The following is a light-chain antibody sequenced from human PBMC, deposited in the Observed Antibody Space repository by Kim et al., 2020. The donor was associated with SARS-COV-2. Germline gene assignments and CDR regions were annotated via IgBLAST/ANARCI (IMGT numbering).Light chain of an antibody. V-gene: IGLV10-54*01. CDR2: RDD. J-gene: IGLJ1*01. CDR3: AAWDSSLSAYV. Sequence: QPATLTCTGNSNNVGNQGAAWLQQRQGQPPKLLSYRDDNRPPGISERLSASRSGNTASLTITGLQPEDEADYYCAAWDSSLSAYVFGTGTKVTVL. CDR1: SNNVGNQG.